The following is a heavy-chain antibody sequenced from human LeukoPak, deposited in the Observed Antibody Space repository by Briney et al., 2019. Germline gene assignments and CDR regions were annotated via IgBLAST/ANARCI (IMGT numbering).Heavy chain of an antibody. D-gene: IGHD3-10*01. J-gene: IGHJ4*02. Sequence: PGGSLRLSCAVSGFTFSSYEMNWVRQAPGKGLEWVSCISSSGSSEYYADSAKGRFTISRDNAKNSLYLQMNSLRAEDTAVYYWAGQYGVFVVGGGKGTLVTVSS. CDR1: GFTFSSYE. CDR2: ISSSGSSE. CDR3: AGQYGVFVVG. V-gene: IGHV3-48*03.